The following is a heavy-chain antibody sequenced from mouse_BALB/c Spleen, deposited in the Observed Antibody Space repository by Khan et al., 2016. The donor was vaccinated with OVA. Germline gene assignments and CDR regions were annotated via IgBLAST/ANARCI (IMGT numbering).Heavy chain of an antibody. CDR1: GYSITSGYA. CDR2: ISYSGVT. V-gene: IGHV3-2*02. J-gene: IGHJ2*01. Sequence: QLEESGPGLVKPSQSLSLTCTVTGYSITSGYAWNWIRQFPGNKLEWMGYISYSGVTSYTPSLKSRISITRDTSKNQFFLQLTSVTTEDTATYYCARGNDYGYYFDYWGQGTTLTVSS. CDR3: ARGNDYGYYFDY. D-gene: IGHD1-1*01.